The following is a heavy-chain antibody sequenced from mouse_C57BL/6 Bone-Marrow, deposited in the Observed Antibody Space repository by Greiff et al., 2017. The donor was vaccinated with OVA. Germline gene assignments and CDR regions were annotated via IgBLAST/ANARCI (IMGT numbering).Heavy chain of an antibody. CDR1: GYTFTSYW. V-gene: IGHV1-72*01. D-gene: IGHD2-2*01. CDR2: IDPNSGGT. CDR3: AIYYGYDEYYFDY. Sequence: VQLQQSGAELVKPGASVKLSCKASGYTFTSYWMHWVKQRPGRGLEWIGRIDPNSGGTKYNEKFKSKATLTVDKPSSTAYMQLSSLTSEDSAVYYCAIYYGYDEYYFDYWGQGTTLTVSS. J-gene: IGHJ2*01.